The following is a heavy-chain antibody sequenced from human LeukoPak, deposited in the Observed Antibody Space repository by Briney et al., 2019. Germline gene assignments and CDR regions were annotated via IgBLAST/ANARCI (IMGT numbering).Heavy chain of an antibody. CDR2: IIPILGIA. V-gene: IGHV1-69*04. J-gene: IGHJ4*02. CDR1: GGTFSSYA. CDR3: ARGPWGVDY. Sequence: SVKVSCQASGGTFSSYAISWVRQAPGQGLEWMGRIIPILGIANYAQKFQGRVTITADKSTSTAYMELSSLRSEDTAVYYCARGPWGVDYWGQGTLVTVSS. D-gene: IGHD3-16*01.